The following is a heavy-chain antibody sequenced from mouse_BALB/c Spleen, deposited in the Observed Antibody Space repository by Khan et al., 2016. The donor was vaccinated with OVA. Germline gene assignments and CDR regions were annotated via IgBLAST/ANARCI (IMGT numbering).Heavy chain of an antibody. CDR2: IDPPNGNT. J-gene: IGHJ2*01. V-gene: IGHV14-3*02. CDR1: GLNIKDTY. Sequence: VQLQQSGAELVKSGATVKLSCTASGLNIKDTYMHWLKQWPEQGLEWIGRIDPPNGNTKYDPNFQGKSTIPADTSSHTAFLQLCILTLEDTAGYYGARMARKWGQGTTLTVSA. CDR3: ARMARK.